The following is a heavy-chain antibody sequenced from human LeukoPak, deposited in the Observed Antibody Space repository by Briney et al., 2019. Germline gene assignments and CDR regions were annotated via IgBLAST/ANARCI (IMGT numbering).Heavy chain of an antibody. CDR2: IYYSGST. V-gene: IGHV4-59*12. J-gene: IGHJ4*02. CDR1: GGSISSYY. CDR3: ARDLDSSSLDY. D-gene: IGHD6-6*01. Sequence: SETLSLTCTVSGGSISSYYWSWIRQPPGKGLEWIGYIYYSGSTNYNPSLKSRVTMSVDTSKNQFSLKLSSVTAADTAVYYCARDLDSSSLDYWGQGTLATVSS.